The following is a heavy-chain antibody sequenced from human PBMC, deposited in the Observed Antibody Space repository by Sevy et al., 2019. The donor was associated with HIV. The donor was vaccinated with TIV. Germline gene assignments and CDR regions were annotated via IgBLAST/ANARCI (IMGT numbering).Heavy chain of an antibody. J-gene: IGHJ6*02. CDR1: GFTFSRYS. D-gene: IGHD4-17*01. CDR3: ARPRANYVDHYFFYAMDV. Sequence: GSLRLSCVASGFTFSRYSMNWVRQAPGKGLEWVALISYDGSDKYYADSVKGRFTISRDNFKNTLYLQMNSLTTEDTAVYYCARPRANYVDHYFFYAMDVWGQGTTVTVSS. CDR2: ISYDGSDK. V-gene: IGHV3-30*03.